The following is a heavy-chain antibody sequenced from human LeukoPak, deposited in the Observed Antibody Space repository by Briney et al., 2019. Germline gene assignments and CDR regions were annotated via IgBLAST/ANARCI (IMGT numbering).Heavy chain of an antibody. CDR2: IIPIFGTA. Sequence: SVKVSCKASGGTFSNYAISWVRQGPGQGLEWMGGIIPIFGTANYAQKFQGRVTITADESTSTAYMELSSLRSEDTAVYYCARVQYLGDSSGYYRFWGQGTLVTVSS. D-gene: IGHD3-22*01. CDR3: ARVQYLGDSSGYYRF. J-gene: IGHJ4*02. V-gene: IGHV1-69*13. CDR1: GGTFSNYA.